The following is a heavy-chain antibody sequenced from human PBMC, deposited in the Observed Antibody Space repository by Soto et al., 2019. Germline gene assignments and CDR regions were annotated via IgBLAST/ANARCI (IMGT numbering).Heavy chain of an antibody. CDR3: AGAYCSSTSCFIQIRYSYGMVV. D-gene: IGHD2-2*01. CDR1: GGTFSSYA. J-gene: IGHJ6*04. Sequence: SVKVSCKASGGTFSSYAISWVRQAPGQGLEWMGGIIPIFGTANYAQKFQGRVTITADESTSTAYMELSSLRSEDTAVYYCAGAYCSSTSCFIQIRYSYGMVVWGKGTTVSVSS. CDR2: IIPIFGTA. V-gene: IGHV1-69*13.